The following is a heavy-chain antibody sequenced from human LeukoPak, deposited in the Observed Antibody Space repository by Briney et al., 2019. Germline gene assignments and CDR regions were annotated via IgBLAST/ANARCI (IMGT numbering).Heavy chain of an antibody. V-gene: IGHV4-34*01. Sequence: SETLSLTCAVYGGSFSGYYWSWIRQPRGKGLEWIGGINRSGSTNYNPSLKSRVTISVDTSKNQFSLKLSSVTAADTAVYYCASAQQDSSSWYEAGDWGQGTLVTVSS. D-gene: IGHD6-13*01. CDR3: ASAQQDSSSWYEAGD. CDR1: GGSFSGYY. CDR2: INRSGST. J-gene: IGHJ4*02.